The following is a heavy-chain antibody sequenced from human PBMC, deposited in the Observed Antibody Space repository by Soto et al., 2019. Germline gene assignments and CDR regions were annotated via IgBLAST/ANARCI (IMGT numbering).Heavy chain of an antibody. CDR3: ARHPLDVGYSYGLLDY. CDR2: IYYSGST. CDR1: GGSISSSSYY. Sequence: SEPLSLTCTVSGGSISSSSYYWGWIRQPPGKGLEWIGSIYYSGSTYYNPSLKSRVTISVDTSKNQFSLKLSSVAAADTAVYYCARHPLDVGYSYGLLDYWGQGTLVTVSS. D-gene: IGHD5-18*01. J-gene: IGHJ4*02. V-gene: IGHV4-39*01.